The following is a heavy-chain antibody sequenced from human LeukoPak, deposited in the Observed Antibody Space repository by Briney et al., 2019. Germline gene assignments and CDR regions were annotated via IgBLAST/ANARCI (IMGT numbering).Heavy chain of an antibody. J-gene: IGHJ4*02. CDR3: ARARLSFTRGIGANYFDY. CDR2: IYSDGRT. CDR1: GFAVSNKY. V-gene: IGHV3-53*01. Sequence: GGSLRLSCAASGFAVSNKYMTWVRQAPGKGREWASLIYSDGRTYYADSVKGRFSISRDNAKNFLYLQVNSLRADDTAVYYCARARLSFTRGIGANYFDYWGQGTPVTVSS. D-gene: IGHD2-15*01.